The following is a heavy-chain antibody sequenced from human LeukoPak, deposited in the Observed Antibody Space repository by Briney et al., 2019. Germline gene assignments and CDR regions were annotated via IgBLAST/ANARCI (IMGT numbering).Heavy chain of an antibody. D-gene: IGHD6-13*01. J-gene: IGHJ5*02. V-gene: IGHV3-49*03. Sequence: GGSLRLSCTASGFTFGDYAMSWFRQAPGKGLEWVGFIRSKAYGGTTEYAASVKGRFTISRDDSKSIAYLQMNSLKTEDTAVYYCTRDLRKQQLSWFDPWGQGTLVTVSS. CDR2: IRSKAYGGTT. CDR1: GFTFGDYA. CDR3: TRDLRKQQLSWFDP.